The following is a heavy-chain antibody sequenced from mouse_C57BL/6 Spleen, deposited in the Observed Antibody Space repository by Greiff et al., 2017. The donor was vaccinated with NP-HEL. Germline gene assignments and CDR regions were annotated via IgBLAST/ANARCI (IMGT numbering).Heavy chain of an antibody. Sequence: EVKLMESGPGLVKPSQSLSLTCSVTGYSITSGYYWNWIRQFPGNKLEWMGYISYDGSNNYNPSLKNRISITRDTSKNQFFLKLNSVTTEDTATYYCARGRYDYDGDFYYFDYWGQGTTLTVSS. CDR1: GYSITSGYY. V-gene: IGHV3-6*01. CDR2: ISYDGSN. D-gene: IGHD2-4*01. CDR3: ARGRYDYDGDFYYFDY. J-gene: IGHJ2*01.